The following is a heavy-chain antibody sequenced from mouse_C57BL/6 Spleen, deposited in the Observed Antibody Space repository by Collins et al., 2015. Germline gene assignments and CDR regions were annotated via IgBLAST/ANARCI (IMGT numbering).Heavy chain of an antibody. CDR1: GYSITSDYA. V-gene: IGHV3-2*02. J-gene: IGHJ2*01. CDR2: ISYSGST. Sequence: DVQLQESGPGLVKPSQSLSLTCTVTGYSITSDYAWNWIRQFPGNKLEWMGYISYSGSTSYNSSLKSRISITRDTSKNQFFLQLNSVTTEDTATYYCARWGSGYFDYWGQGTTLTVSS. D-gene: IGHD1-1*01. CDR3: ARWGSGYFDY.